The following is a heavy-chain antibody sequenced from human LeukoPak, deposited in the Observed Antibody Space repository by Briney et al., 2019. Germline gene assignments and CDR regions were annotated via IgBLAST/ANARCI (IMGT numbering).Heavy chain of an antibody. Sequence: GGSLRLSCAASGFSLSSYAMSWVRQAPGKGLEWVSAISGSGGSTYYADSVKGRFTISRDNSKNTLYLQMNSLRAEDTAVYYCAKDQGYGDPSGFDYWGQGTLVTVSS. CDR3: AKDQGYGDPSGFDY. CDR1: GFSLSSYA. J-gene: IGHJ4*02. D-gene: IGHD4-17*01. V-gene: IGHV3-23*01. CDR2: ISGSGGST.